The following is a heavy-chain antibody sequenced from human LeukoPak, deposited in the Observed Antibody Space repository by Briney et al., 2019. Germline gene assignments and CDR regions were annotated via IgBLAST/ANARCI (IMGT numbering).Heavy chain of an antibody. D-gene: IGHD3-10*01. CDR2: ISRSSSYI. V-gene: IGHV3-21*01. J-gene: IGHJ4*02. CDR3: ASVYQDYYGSGSYGY. Sequence: GGSLRLPCAASGFTFSSYSMNWVRQAPGKGLEWVSSISRSSSYIYYADSVKGRFTISRDNAKNSLYLQMNSLRAEDTAVYYCASVYQDYYGSGSYGYWGQGTLVTVSS. CDR1: GFTFSSYS.